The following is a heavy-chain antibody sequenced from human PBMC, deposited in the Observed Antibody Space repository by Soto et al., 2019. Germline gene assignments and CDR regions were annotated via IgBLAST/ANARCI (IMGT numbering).Heavy chain of an antibody. V-gene: IGHV3-30-3*01. CDR1: GFTLSSYA. Sequence: GGSLRLSCAASGFTLSSYAMHWVRQAPGKGMEWVAVISYDGSNKYYADSVKGRFTISRDNSKNTLYLQMNSLRAEDTAVYYCARAGGYSYGTSFFVYWGPGTLLTV. CDR3: ARAGGYSYGTSFFVY. D-gene: IGHD5-18*01. J-gene: IGHJ4*02. CDR2: ISYDGSNK.